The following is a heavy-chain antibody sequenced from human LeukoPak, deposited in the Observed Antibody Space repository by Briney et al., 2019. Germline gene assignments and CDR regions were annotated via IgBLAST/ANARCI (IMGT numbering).Heavy chain of an antibody. CDR3: ARMDYYESSGYTNNWFDP. V-gene: IGHV1-8*02. J-gene: IGHJ5*02. CDR2: MNPKSGNT. CDR1: GGTFISYA. Sequence: ASVKVSCKASGGTFISYAINWVRQATGQGLEWMGWMNPKSGNTGYAQKFQGRITMTRNTSISTAYMELSSLRSEDTAVYYCARMDYYESSGYTNNWFDPWGQGTLVTVSS. D-gene: IGHD3-22*01.